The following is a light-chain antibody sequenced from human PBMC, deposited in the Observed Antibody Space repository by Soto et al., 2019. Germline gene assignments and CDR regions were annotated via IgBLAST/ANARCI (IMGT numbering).Light chain of an antibody. CDR2: DVS. V-gene: IGLV2-14*01. CDR3: SSYTSSSTLGV. Sequence: QSALTQPASVSGSPGQSITISCTGTSSDVGGYNYVSWYQQHPVKAPKLMIYDVSNRPSGVSNRFSGSKSGNTASLTISGLPAEDEADYYCSSYTSSSTLGVFGGGTKVTVL. J-gene: IGLJ2*01. CDR1: SSDVGGYNY.